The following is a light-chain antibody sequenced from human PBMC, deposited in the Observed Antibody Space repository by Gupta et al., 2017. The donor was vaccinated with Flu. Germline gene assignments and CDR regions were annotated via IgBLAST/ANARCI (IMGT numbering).Light chain of an antibody. J-gene: IGKJ3*01. CDR3: QQYNSYPL. CDR2: KAS. Sequence: DIQMTQSPSTLSASVGDRVTITGLASQSISSWLAWYQQKPGKAPKLLIYKASSLESGVPSRFSGSGSGTEFTLTISSLQPDDFATYYCQQYNSYPLFGPGTKVDIK. V-gene: IGKV1-5*03. CDR1: QSISSW.